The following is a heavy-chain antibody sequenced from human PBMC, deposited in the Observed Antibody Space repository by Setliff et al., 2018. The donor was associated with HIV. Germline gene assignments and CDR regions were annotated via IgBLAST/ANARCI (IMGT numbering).Heavy chain of an antibody. J-gene: IGHJ4*02. CDR2: FYTSGST. V-gene: IGHV4-61*09. CDR1: GGSISSGSYY. Sequence: SETLSLTCTVSGGSISSGSYYWSWIRQPAGKGLEWIGHFYTSGSTNYNPSLKSRVTISVDTSKNQFSLKLSSVTAADTAVYYCATLQSSGWPHGIEYWGQGTLVTVSS. D-gene: IGHD6-19*01. CDR3: ATLQSSGWPHGIEY.